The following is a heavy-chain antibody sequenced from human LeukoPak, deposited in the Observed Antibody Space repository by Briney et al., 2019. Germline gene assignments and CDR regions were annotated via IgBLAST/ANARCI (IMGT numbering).Heavy chain of an antibody. CDR3: ARSSPDYDFWSGYPTDV. D-gene: IGHD3-3*01. Sequence: GASVKVSCKASGGTFSSYAISWMRQAPGQGLEWMGGMIPIFGTANYAQKFQGRVTITADESTSTAYMELSSLRSEDTAVYYCARSSPDYDFWSGYPTDVWGKGTAVTVSS. J-gene: IGHJ6*04. CDR2: MIPIFGTA. CDR1: GGTFSSYA. V-gene: IGHV1-69*13.